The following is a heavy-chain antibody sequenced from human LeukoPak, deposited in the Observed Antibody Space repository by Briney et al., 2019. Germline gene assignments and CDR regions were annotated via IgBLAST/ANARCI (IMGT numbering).Heavy chain of an antibody. CDR1: GYTFTSYG. J-gene: IGHJ4*02. D-gene: IGHD1-26*01. CDR3: ARDHTGSYYY. Sequence: ASVKVSCKASGYTFTSYGIRWARQAPGQGLEWMGWISTYNGNTDYAQKLQGRVTMTTDTSTSTAYMELRSLRSDDTAVYYCARDHTGSYYYWGQGTLVTVSS. CDR2: ISTYNGNT. V-gene: IGHV1-18*01.